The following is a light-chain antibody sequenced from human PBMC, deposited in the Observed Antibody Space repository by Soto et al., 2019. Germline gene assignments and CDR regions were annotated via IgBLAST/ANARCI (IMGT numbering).Light chain of an antibody. J-gene: IGKJ2*01. Sequence: DIQMTQSPSSVSVSVGDRVTITCRASRDISSRVAWYQQRPGKAPNLLIYYTSTLQSGVPSRFSGGGYGTDFSLTISGLQPEDFATYYCQQGNSLPYTFGQGTKLEI. CDR1: RDISSR. V-gene: IGKV1-12*01. CDR2: YTS. CDR3: QQGNSLPYT.